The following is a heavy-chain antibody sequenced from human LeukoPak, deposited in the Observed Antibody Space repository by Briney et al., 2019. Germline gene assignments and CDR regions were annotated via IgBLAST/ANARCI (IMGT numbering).Heavy chain of an antibody. CDR1: GYIFDRYD. V-gene: IGHV1-8*01. CDR2: MNPKTGNT. CDR3: VRARYSSAWFDS. J-gene: IGHJ5*01. D-gene: IGHD6-25*01. Sequence: ASVRVSCKTSGYIFDRYDINWVRQATGKGLEWMGWMNPKTGNTGYAQKFQGRVNMTSDTPTTTAYMDLNSLKSDDTAVYYCVRARYSSAWFDSWGHGTLVIVSS.